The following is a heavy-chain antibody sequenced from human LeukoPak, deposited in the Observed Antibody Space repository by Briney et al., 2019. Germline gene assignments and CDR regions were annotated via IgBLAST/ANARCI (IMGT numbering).Heavy chain of an antibody. CDR3: ARDFYFGSGDAFDI. D-gene: IGHD3-10*01. CDR1: GFTFSSYS. V-gene: IGHV3-23*01. J-gene: IGHJ3*02. CDR2: ITGSGGTT. Sequence: PGGSLRLSCAASGFTFSSYSMNWVRQAPGKGLEWVSGITGSGGTTHYADSVKGRFTISRDNSWNTLYLQMNSLRVEDTAVYFCARDFYFGSGDAFDIWGQGTMVTVSS.